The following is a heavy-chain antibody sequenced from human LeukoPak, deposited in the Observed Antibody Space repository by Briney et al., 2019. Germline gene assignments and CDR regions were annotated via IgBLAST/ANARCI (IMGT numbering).Heavy chain of an antibody. CDR1: GLHFSGTA. D-gene: IGHD5-18*01. CDR3: AKDFEGYDY. V-gene: IGHV3-23*01. CDR2: ISHDGMNA. Sequence: PGGSLRLSCAASGLHFSGTALSWVRQAPGKGLEWVSAISHDGMNAYYADSVKGRFTISRDNSKNTLYLQMNSLRAEDTAVYYCAKDFEGYDYWGQGTLVTVSS. J-gene: IGHJ4*02.